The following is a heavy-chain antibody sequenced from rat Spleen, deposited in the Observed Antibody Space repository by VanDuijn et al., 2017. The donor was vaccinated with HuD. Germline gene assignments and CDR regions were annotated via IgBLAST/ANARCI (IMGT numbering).Heavy chain of an antibody. J-gene: IGHJ2*01. CDR1: GFTFSDYG. CDR3: ARSAKYYYDGSYYYVHFDY. D-gene: IGHD1-12*02. V-gene: IGHV2-16*01. CDR2: IWSGGTT. Sequence: VQLVESGGGLVQPGRSLKLSCAASGFTFSDYGVAWVRQPPGKGLEWIGAIWSGGTTDYSSALKSRLSISRDTSKSQVLLKMNSLQTEDTAMYFCARSAKYYYDGSYYYVHFDYWGQGVMVTVSS.